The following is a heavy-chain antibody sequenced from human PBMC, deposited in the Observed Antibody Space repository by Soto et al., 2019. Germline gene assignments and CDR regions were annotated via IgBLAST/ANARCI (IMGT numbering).Heavy chain of an antibody. J-gene: IGHJ4*02. Sequence: EVQLVESGGALVQPGGTLRLSCAASGFTFGRHWMSWVRQAPGKGLEWVANIKQNGAETYYAHPVHGRFTISRDNIKSILYLQMSGLRGDDTAVYSCARVPYDSTGYFNDYWGQGTLVSVSS. CDR1: GFTFGRHW. CDR3: ARVPYDSTGYFNDY. D-gene: IGHD3-22*01. V-gene: IGHV3-7*01. CDR2: IKQNGAET.